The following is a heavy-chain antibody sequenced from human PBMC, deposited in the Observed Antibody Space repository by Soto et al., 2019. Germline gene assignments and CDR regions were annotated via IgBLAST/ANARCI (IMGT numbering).Heavy chain of an antibody. CDR3: TTFFDVY. V-gene: IGHV3-15*01. Sequence: EVQLVDSGGGLVKPGGSLRLSCTASGFTFSSTWMNWVRQAPGKGLEWVGRVKSNSDGGTTDYAAPVKGRFTISRDDSKDTLYLQMTSLKTEDTAVYYCTTFFDVYCGQGTLVTVSS. CDR2: VKSNSDGGTT. J-gene: IGHJ4*02. D-gene: IGHD3-3*01. CDR1: GFTFSSTW.